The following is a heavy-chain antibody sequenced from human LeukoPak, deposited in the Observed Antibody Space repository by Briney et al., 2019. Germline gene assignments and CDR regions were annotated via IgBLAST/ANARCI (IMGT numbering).Heavy chain of an antibody. CDR2: INHSGST. CDR3: ARAPVLRYFDWLLGPPDY. J-gene: IGHJ4*02. CDR1: GGSFSGYY. Sequence: SETLSLTCAVYGGSFSGYYWSWIRQPPGKGLEWIGEINHSGSTNYNPSLKSRVTISVDTSKNQFSLKLSSVTAADTAVYYCARAPVLRYFDWLLGPPDYWGQGTLVTVSS. V-gene: IGHV4-34*01. D-gene: IGHD3-9*01.